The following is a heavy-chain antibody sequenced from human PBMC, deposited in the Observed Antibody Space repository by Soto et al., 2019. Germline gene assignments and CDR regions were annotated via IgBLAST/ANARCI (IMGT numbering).Heavy chain of an antibody. V-gene: IGHV1-69*13. CDR1: GGTFSSYA. CDR2: IIPIFGTA. Sequence: RASVKVSCKASGGTFSSYAISWVRQAPGQGLEWMGGIIPIFGTANYAQKFQGRVTITADESTSTAYMELSSLRSEDTAVYYCARIDWNYSLMVVMDVWGQGTTVTVSS. D-gene: IGHD1-7*01. CDR3: ARIDWNYSLMVVMDV. J-gene: IGHJ6*02.